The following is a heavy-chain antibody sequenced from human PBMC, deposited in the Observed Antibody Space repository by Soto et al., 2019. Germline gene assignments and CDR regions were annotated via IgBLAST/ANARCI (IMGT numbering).Heavy chain of an antibody. CDR1: GYTFTSYA. Sequence: QVQLVQSGAEVKKPGASVKVSCKASGYTFTSYAIHWVRQAPGQRLEWMGWINAGNGNTKYSQKFQGRVTITRDTSASTAYMELSSLRSADTAVYYCARVPGYSIGDLWGRGTLVTVSS. D-gene: IGHD2-21*01. V-gene: IGHV1-3*01. CDR2: INAGNGNT. J-gene: IGHJ2*01. CDR3: ARVPGYSIGDL.